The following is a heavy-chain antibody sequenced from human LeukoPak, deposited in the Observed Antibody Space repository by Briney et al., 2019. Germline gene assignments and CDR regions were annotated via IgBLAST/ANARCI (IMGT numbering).Heavy chain of an antibody. Sequence: GGSLRLSCAVSRLTFDDYAMSWVRQAPGRGLEWVSAISKSGGHTYYTPSAKGRFTIYRDNSKNTQYLQMNSLRAEDTAVYYCATSWGPDTSAFRWGRDGMDVWGQGTTVIVSS. CDR2: ISKSGGHT. J-gene: IGHJ6*02. CDR3: ATSWGPDTSAFRWGRDGMDV. D-gene: IGHD3-16*01. V-gene: IGHV3-23*01. CDR1: RLTFDDYA.